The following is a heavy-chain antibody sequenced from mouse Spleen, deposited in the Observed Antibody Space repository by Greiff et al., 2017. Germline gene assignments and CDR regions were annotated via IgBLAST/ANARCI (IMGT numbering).Heavy chain of an antibody. CDR1: GFTFSSYA. J-gene: IGHJ2*01. V-gene: IGHV5-6-2*01. CDR3: ARHGYYDGSFFDY. CDR2: INSNGGST. D-gene: IGHD1-1*01. Sequence: EVMLVESGGGLVKPGGSLKLSCAASGFTFSSYAMSWVRQTPEKRLEWVAAINSNGGSTYYPDTVKDRFTISRDNAKNTLYLQMSSLRSEDTALYYCARHGYYDGSFFDYWGQGTTLTVSS.